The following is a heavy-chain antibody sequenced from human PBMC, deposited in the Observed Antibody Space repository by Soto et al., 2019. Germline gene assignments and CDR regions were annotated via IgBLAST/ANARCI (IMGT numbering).Heavy chain of an antibody. CDR3: ARAPTGAGNYQMDG. CDR1: GGSFSGYY. CDR2: ITHSAST. Sequence: QVQLQQWGAGLLKPSETLSLTCAVYGGSFSGYYWLWIRQPPGKGLEYIGEITHSASTDYNPSLSSRVTIAVDTSNNQFPLRLSSVSAADTALYFCARAPTGAGNYQMDGWGRGGAVTVCS. V-gene: IGHV4-34*01. J-gene: IGHJ6*03. D-gene: IGHD3-10*01.